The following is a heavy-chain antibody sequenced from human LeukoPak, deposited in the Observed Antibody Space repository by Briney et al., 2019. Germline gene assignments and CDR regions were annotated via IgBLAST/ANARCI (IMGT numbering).Heavy chain of an antibody. Sequence: ASVKVSCKASGYTFTIYNMHWVRQAPGQGLEWMGIIKPRGGTSYAQKLQGRITMTIDTSTSTLYMELSRLKSEDTAVYYCGREGVAGTGLDYWGQGTLVTVSS. V-gene: IGHV1-46*01. J-gene: IGHJ4*01. CDR1: GYTFTIYN. CDR3: GREGVAGTGLDY. CDR2: IKPRGGT. D-gene: IGHD6-13*01.